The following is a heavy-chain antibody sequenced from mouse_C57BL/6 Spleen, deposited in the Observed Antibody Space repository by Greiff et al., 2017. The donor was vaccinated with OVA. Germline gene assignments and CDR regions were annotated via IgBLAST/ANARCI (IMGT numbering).Heavy chain of an antibody. V-gene: IGHV1-72*01. D-gene: IGHD2-3*01. CDR2: IDPNSGGT. J-gene: IGHJ3*01. CDR1: GYTFTSYW. Sequence: QVQLKQPGAELVKPGASVKLSCKASGYTFTSYWMHWVKQRPGRGLEWIGRIDPNSGGTKYNEKFKSKATLTVDKPSSTAYMQLSSLTSEDSAVYYCARLDDGYPWFAYWGQGTLVTVSA. CDR3: ARLDDGYPWFAY.